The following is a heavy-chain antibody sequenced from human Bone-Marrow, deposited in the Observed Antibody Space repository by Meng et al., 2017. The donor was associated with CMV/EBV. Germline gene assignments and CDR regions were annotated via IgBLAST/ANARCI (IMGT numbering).Heavy chain of an antibody. Sequence: GESLKISCAASGFTFSYYGMHWVRQAPGKGLEWVAFIPYDGSNKYYADSVKGRFTISRDNSKTTLYLQTNSLKTEDTAVYYCTRHTSEFGYSDYGPEGYWGQGTLVTVSS. J-gene: IGHJ4*02. D-gene: IGHD5-12*01. CDR3: TRHTSEFGYSDYGPEGY. CDR1: GFTFSYYG. CDR2: IPYDGSNK. V-gene: IGHV3-33*05.